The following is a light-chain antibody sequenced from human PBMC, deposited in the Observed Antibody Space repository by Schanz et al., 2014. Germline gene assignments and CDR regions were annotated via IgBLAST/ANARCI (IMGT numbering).Light chain of an antibody. J-gene: IGKJ2*02. CDR2: AAS. V-gene: IGKV3D-20*02. CDR3: HHRSHWRGT. Sequence: EIVLTQSPGTLSLSPGERATLSCRASQSLGSSYLAWYQQKPGQAPRLLISAASTRATAIPARFSGSGSGTDFTLTISSLKPEDFAVYYCHHRSHWRGTFGQGTKLEIK. CDR1: QSLGSSY.